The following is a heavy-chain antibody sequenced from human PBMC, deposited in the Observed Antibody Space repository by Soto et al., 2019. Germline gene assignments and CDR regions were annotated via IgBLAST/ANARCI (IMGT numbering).Heavy chain of an antibody. V-gene: IGHV6-1*01. J-gene: IGHJ4*02. D-gene: IGHD6-13*01. CDR2: TYYRSKWYS. CDR3: ARVVGSSEHDY. CDR1: GDSVSSNSAA. Sequence: PSQTLSLTCAISGDSVSSNSAAWNWLRQSPSRGLEWLGRTYYRSKWYSHYAVSVKSRITIKPDTSKNQFSLQLNSVTPEDTAVYYCARVVGSSEHDYWGQGTLVTVSS.